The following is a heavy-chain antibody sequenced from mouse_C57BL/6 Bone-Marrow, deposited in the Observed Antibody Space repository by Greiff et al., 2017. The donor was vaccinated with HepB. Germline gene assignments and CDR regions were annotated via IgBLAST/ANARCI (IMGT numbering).Heavy chain of an antibody. CDR2: IDPANGNT. CDR1: GFNINDTY. V-gene: IGHV14-3*02. J-gene: IGHJ3*01. Sequence: EVQGVESGADLVKPGASVKLSCIVSGFNINDTYMYWVKQRPEQGLEWIGKIDPANGNTKYDPKFQGKATITANTSSNTAYLQLSSLTSEDTAVYYCATSPSFAYWGQGTRVTVSA. CDR3: ATSPSFAY.